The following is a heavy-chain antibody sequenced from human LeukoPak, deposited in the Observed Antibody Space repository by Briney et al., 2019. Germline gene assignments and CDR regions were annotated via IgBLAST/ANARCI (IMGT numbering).Heavy chain of an antibody. Sequence: SETLSLTCTVSGGSFSSSSYYWGWIRQPPGKGLEWIASISYTGSTYHNPSLKSRVTISVDTSKNQLSLELNSVTAADTAVYYCARHGWNYNSGTYYTFDPWGQGTRVTVSS. V-gene: IGHV4-39*01. J-gene: IGHJ5*02. D-gene: IGHD3-10*01. CDR3: ARHGWNYNSGTYYTFDP. CDR2: ISYTGST. CDR1: GGSFSSSSYY.